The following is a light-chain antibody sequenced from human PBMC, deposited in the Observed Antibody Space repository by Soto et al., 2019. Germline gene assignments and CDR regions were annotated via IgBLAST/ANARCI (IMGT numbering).Light chain of an antibody. V-gene: IGKV3-20*01. Sequence: DIVLTQSPCTLSLSPGERATLSCRASQSVSNVYLAWYQQKPGQAPRLLIYDTSNRATGIPDRFSGSGSGTDFTLTISRLEPEDFAVYYCQQSGSSPRTFGQGTKLEIK. CDR1: QSVSNVY. J-gene: IGKJ2*01. CDR3: QQSGSSPRT. CDR2: DTS.